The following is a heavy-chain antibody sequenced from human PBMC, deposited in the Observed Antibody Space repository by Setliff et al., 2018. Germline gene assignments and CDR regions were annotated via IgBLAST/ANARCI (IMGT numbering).Heavy chain of an antibody. CDR2: ITHTGTTGST. CDR1: GGTFTYYY. V-gene: IGHV4-34*01. D-gene: IGHD6-6*01. Sequence: SETLSLTCAASGGTFTYYYWTWIRQSPAKGLEWIGEITHTGTTGSTKYNPSLKSRVTMSIDTSKNQFSLMVTSVTAADTAVYYCARGRNVASRLLDSWGQGTLVTVS. J-gene: IGHJ4*02. CDR3: ARGRNVASRLLDS.